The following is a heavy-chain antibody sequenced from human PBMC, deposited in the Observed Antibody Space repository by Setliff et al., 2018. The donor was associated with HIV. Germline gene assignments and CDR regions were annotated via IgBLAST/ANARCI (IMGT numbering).Heavy chain of an antibody. CDR3: VKARVDGDYYYYYYMDV. Sequence: GGSLRLSCAASGFTFSSYAMHWVRQAPGKGLEYVSAISSNGGSTYYAGSVKGRFTISRDNSKNTLYLQMSSLRAEDTAVYYCVKARVDGDYYYYYYMDVWGKGTTVTVSS. CDR2: ISSNGGST. CDR1: GFTFSSYA. V-gene: IGHV3-64D*09. J-gene: IGHJ6*03. D-gene: IGHD4-17*01.